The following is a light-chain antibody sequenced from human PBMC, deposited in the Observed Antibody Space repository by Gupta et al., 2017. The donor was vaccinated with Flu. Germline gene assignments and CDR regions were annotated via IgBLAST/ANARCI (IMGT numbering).Light chain of an antibody. CDR3: SSYAGSNLL. CDR1: SSDVGGYNY. Sequence: QSALTQPPSASGSPGQSVTLSCTGTSSDVGGYNYVSWYQQHPGKAPKLMIYEVSKRPSGVPDRFSGSKSGNTASLTVSGLQAEDEADYYCSSYAGSNLLFGGGTKLTVL. CDR2: EVS. V-gene: IGLV2-8*01. J-gene: IGLJ2*01.